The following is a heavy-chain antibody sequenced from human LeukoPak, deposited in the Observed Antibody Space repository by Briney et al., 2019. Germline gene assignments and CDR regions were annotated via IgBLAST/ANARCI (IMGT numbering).Heavy chain of an antibody. Sequence: GGSLRLSCAASGFTFSSYSMNWVRQAPGKGLEWVSSISSSSSYIYYADSVNGLFTISRDNAKNLLYLQMNSLRAEDTAVYYCAREEGGGDYVWGSYRYTEYFQHWGQGTLVTVSS. D-gene: IGHD3-16*02. CDR3: AREEGGGDYVWGSYRYTEYFQH. J-gene: IGHJ1*01. CDR1: GFTFSSYS. CDR2: ISSSSSYI. V-gene: IGHV3-21*01.